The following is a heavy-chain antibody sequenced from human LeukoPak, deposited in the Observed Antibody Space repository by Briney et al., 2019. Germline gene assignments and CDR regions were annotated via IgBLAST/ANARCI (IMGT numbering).Heavy chain of an antibody. D-gene: IGHD2-2*01. CDR1: GFTFSDYY. Sequence: PGGSLRLSCAASGFTFSDYYMSWIRQAPGKGLEWVSYISSSGSTIYYADSVKGRFTLSRDNAKNSLYLQMNSLRAEGTAVYYCSRVFLGAPAAIRWFDPWGQGTLVTVSS. CDR2: ISSSGSTI. J-gene: IGHJ5*02. V-gene: IGHV3-11*01. CDR3: SRVFLGAPAAIRWFDP.